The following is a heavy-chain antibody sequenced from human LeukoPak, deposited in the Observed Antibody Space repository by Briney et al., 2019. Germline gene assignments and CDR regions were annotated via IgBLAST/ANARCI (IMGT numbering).Heavy chain of an antibody. Sequence: GASVKVSCKASAYTLTDYYMLWVRQAPGQGLEWLGWVNPNNGGTNYAQKFQGRVTMTRDTSISTAYMELSRLTSDDTAVYYCARGRIVGATRYFDQWGQGTLVTVSS. CDR3: ARGRIVGATRYFDQ. CDR2: VNPNNGGT. V-gene: IGHV1-2*02. J-gene: IGHJ4*02. CDR1: AYTLTDYY. D-gene: IGHD1-26*01.